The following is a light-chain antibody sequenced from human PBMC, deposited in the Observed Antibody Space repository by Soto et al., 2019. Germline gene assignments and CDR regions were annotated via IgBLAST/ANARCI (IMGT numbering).Light chain of an antibody. V-gene: IGKV3-15*01. Sequence: ETVMTQSPATLSVSPGERATLSCRAGQSVNSYLAWYQQKPGQAPRLLIRGASARATGIPARFSGSGSGTEFTLTISSLQSEDFAVYYCQQYNQWPLTFGGGTKLEI. J-gene: IGKJ4*01. CDR3: QQYNQWPLT. CDR1: QSVNSY. CDR2: GAS.